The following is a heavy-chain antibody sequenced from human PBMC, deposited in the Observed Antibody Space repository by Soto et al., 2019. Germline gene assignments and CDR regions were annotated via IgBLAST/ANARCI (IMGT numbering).Heavy chain of an antibody. CDR3: AREASGSGWWSQGSFES. D-gene: IGHD6-19*01. Sequence: EVQLVESGGGLVQPGGSLRLACAGSGFTVTDSYMSWVRQAPGKGLEWVSSIYLSGSTYYEDAVKGRITISRDISKNTVFLQMNSLRVEDTAVYYCAREASGSGWWSQGSFESWGQGTLVTVSS. J-gene: IGHJ4*02. V-gene: IGHV3-66*01. CDR2: IYLSGST. CDR1: GFTVTDSY.